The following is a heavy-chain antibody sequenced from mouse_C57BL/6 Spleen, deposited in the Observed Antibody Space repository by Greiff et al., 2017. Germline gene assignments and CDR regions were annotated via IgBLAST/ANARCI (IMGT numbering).Heavy chain of an antibody. D-gene: IGHD1-1*01. CDR1: GFTFSSYA. V-gene: IGHV5-9-1*02. Sequence: EVKVEESGEGLVKPGGSLKLSCAASGFTFSSYAMSWVRQTPEKRLEWVAYISSGGDYIYYADTVKGRFTISRDNARNTLYLQMSSLKSEDTAMYYCTSPHYGPFDYWGQGTTLTVSS. CDR3: TSPHYGPFDY. J-gene: IGHJ2*01. CDR2: ISSGGDYI.